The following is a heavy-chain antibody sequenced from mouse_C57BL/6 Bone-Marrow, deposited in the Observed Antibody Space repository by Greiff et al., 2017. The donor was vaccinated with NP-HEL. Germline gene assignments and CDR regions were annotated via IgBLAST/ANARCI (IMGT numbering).Heavy chain of an antibody. CDR2: ISNLAYSI. CDR3: ARQGDYDYVPFAY. CDR1: GFTFSDYG. J-gene: IGHJ3*01. Sequence: EVKLMESGGGLVQPGGSLKLSCAASGFTFSDYGMAWVRQAPRKGPEWVAFISNLAYSIYYADTVTGRFTISRENAKNTLYLEMSSLRSEDTAMYYCARQGDYDYVPFAYWGQGTLVTVSA. D-gene: IGHD2-4*01. V-gene: IGHV5-15*01.